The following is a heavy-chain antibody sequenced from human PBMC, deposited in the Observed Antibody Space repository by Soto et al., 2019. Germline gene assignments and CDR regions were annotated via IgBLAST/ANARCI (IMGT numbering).Heavy chain of an antibody. D-gene: IGHD3-22*01. J-gene: IGHJ3*02. CDR2: INPNSGGT. Sequence: ASVKVCCKASGYTFTSYYMHWVRQAPGQGLEWMGWINPNSGGTNYAQKFQGWVTITRDTSISTEYMELSRLRSDDTAVYYCARAGFHYYDSSGYYSPEAFDIWGQGTMVTVSS. V-gene: IGHV1-2*04. CDR3: ARAGFHYYDSSGYYSPEAFDI. CDR1: GYTFTSYY.